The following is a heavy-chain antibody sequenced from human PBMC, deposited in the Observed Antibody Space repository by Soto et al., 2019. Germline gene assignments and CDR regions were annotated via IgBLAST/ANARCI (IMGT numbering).Heavy chain of an antibody. D-gene: IGHD6-19*01. Sequence: QLQLQESGPGLVKPSETLSLTCTVSGGYISSNSDYWAWIRQSPGKGLEWIATIFHSGATQYSPSLKSRATTSVDTSKNGFPLKVTSVAAADAAVYFCARDLRFMPVAGASGYWGPGTLVTVSS. V-gene: IGHV4-39*02. CDR3: ARDLRFMPVAGASGY. CDR1: GGYISSNSDY. CDR2: IFHSGAT. J-gene: IGHJ4*02.